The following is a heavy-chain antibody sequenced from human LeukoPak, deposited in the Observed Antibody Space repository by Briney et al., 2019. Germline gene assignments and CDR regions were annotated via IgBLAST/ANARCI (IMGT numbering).Heavy chain of an antibody. CDR3: ARGGGLDV. Sequence: GGSLRLSCAASGFTFSSYWMNWARQAPRKGLEWVASINHNGNVNYYVDSAKGRFTISRDNAKNSLYLQMSNLRAEDTAVYFCARGGGLDVWGQGATVTVSS. V-gene: IGHV3-7*03. CDR2: INHNGNVN. D-gene: IGHD3-16*01. J-gene: IGHJ6*02. CDR1: GFTFSSYW.